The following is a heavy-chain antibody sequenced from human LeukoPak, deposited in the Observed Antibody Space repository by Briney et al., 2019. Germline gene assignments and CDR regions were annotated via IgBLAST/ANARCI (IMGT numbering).Heavy chain of an antibody. CDR3: ARLSRPYYDSSGKAY. Sequence: ASVKVSCKASGGTFSNYAVSWVRQAPGQGLEWMGIINPSGGSTSYAQKFQGRVTMTRDTSTSTVYMELSSLRSEDTAVYYCARLSRPYYDSSGKAYWGQGTLVTVSS. CDR1: GGTFSNYA. J-gene: IGHJ4*02. V-gene: IGHV1-46*01. D-gene: IGHD3-22*01. CDR2: INPSGGST.